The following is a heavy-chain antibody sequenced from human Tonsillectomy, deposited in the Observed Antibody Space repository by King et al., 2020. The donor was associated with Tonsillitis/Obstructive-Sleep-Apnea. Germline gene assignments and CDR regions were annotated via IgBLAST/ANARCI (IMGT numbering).Heavy chain of an antibody. CDR1: GFTFSSYE. J-gene: IGHJ6*02. CDR3: ARDELRYFDWLPYYYGMDV. D-gene: IGHD3-9*01. V-gene: IGHV3-48*03. CDR2: ISSSGSTI. Sequence: VQLVESGGGLVQPGGSLRLSCAASGFTFSSYEMKWVRQAPGKGLEWVSYISSSGSTIYYADYVNGRFTISRDNAKNSLYLQMNSLRAEDTAVYYCARDELRYFDWLPYYYGMDVWGQGTTVTVSS.